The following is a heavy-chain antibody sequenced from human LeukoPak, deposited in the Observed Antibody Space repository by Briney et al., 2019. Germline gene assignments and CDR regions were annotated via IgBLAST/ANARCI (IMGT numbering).Heavy chain of an antibody. CDR2: IYYSGST. D-gene: IGHD3-22*01. CDR3: ARVEGLDSSGYYLDY. V-gene: IGHV4-31*03. CDR1: GGSISSGGYY. J-gene: IGHJ4*02. Sequence: PSQTLSLTCTVSGGSISSGGYYWSWIRQSPGKGLEWIGYIYYSGSTYYNPSLKSRVTISVDTSKNQFSLKLSSVTAADTAVYYCARVEGLDSSGYYLDYWGQGTLVTVSS.